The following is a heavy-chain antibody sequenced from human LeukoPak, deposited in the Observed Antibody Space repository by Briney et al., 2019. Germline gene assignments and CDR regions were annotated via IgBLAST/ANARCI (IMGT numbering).Heavy chain of an antibody. CDR2: ISSSSSTI. V-gene: IGHV3-48*01. J-gene: IGHJ6*02. CDR1: GFTFSSYS. D-gene: IGHD5-18*01. Sequence: PGGSLRLSCAASGFTFSSYSMNWVRQAPGKGLEWVSYISSSSSTIYYADSVKGRFTISRDNAKNSLYLQMNSLRAEDTAVYYCARGHSYGYHYYYYGMDVWGQGTTVTVSS. CDR3: ARGHSYGYHYYYYGMDV.